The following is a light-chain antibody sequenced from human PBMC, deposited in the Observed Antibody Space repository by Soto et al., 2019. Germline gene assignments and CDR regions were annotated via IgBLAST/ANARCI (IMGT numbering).Light chain of an antibody. V-gene: IGLV2-14*01. CDR3: SSFTGSTTYV. Sequence: QSALTQPASVSGSPGQSITISCTGTSSDVGGYNYVSWYQHHPGKAPKLMIYAVSNRPSGVSNRSSGSKSGNTASLTISGLQAEDEADYYCSSFTGSTTYVFGTGTKLTVL. CDR1: SSDVGGYNY. J-gene: IGLJ1*01. CDR2: AVS.